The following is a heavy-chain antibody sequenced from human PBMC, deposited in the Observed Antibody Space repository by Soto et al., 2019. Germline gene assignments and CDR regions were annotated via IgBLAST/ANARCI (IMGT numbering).Heavy chain of an antibody. J-gene: IGHJ3*02. D-gene: IGHD6-13*01. Sequence: PGESLKISCKGSGYSFTSYWIGWVRQMPGKGLEWMGIIYPGDSDTRYSPSFQGQVTISADKSISTAYLQWSSLKASFTAIYYCARHKSNWYRDAFDIWGQGTMVTVSS. CDR3: ARHKSNWYRDAFDI. CDR2: IYPGDSDT. CDR1: GYSFTSYW. V-gene: IGHV5-51*01.